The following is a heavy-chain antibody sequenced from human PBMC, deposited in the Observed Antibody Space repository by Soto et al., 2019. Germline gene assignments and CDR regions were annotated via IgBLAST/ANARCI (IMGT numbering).Heavy chain of an antibody. CDR1: GFTFSNAW. V-gene: IGHV3-15*07. CDR3: TTDPVEYYDWGYFDY. J-gene: IGHJ4*02. D-gene: IGHD3-22*01. Sequence: GGSLRLSCAASGFTFSNAWMNWVRQAPGKGLEWVGRIKSKTDGGTTDYAEPVKGRFTISRDDSKNTLYLQMNSLKTEDTAVYYCTTDPVEYYDWGYFDYWGQGTLVTVSS. CDR2: IKSKTDGGTT.